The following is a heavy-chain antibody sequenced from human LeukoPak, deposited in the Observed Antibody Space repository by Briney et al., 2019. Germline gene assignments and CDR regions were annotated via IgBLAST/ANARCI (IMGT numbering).Heavy chain of an antibody. D-gene: IGHD3-3*01. CDR2: ISSSSSYI. V-gene: IGHV3-21*01. J-gene: IGHJ4*02. CDR1: GFTFSSYA. Sequence: GGSLRLSCAASGFTFSSYAMSWVRQAPGEGLEWVSSISSSSSYIYYADSVKGRFTISRDNAKNSLYLQMNSLRAEDTAVYYCARDLYDFWSGYYKRGGGFDYWGQGTLVTVSS. CDR3: ARDLYDFWSGYYKRGGGFDY.